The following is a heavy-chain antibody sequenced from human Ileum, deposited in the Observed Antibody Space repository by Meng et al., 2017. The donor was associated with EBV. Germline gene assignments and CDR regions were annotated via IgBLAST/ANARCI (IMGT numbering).Heavy chain of an antibody. V-gene: IGHV3-74*01. D-gene: IGHD5-24*01. J-gene: IGHJ4*02. Sequence: EVQLVGSGGGLVQPGGSLRLSCAASGFNFSIYWMHWVRQAPGKGLVWVSHINSDGSATTYADSVKGRFTISRDNAKNTVYLQMNSLRAEDTAVYYCARGDGSHFFWGQGTLVTVSS. CDR1: GFNFSIYW. CDR2: INSDGSAT. CDR3: ARGDGSHFF.